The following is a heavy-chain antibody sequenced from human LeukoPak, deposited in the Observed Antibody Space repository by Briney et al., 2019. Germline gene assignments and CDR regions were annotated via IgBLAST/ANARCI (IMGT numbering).Heavy chain of an antibody. D-gene: IGHD3-10*01. Sequence: SETLSLTCNVSGDSISDYYWSWIRQPAGKGLEWIGRISTSGSANYNPSLKSRVTISVDTSKNQFSLKLSSVTAADTAVYYCARGRSSMVRGYYYYYMDVWGKGTTVTISS. CDR1: GDSISDYY. J-gene: IGHJ6*03. V-gene: IGHV4-4*07. CDR2: ISTSGSA. CDR3: ARGRSSMVRGYYYYYMDV.